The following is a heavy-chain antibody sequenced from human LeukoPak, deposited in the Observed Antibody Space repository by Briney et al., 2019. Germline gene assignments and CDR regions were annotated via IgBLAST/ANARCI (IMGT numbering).Heavy chain of an antibody. CDR1: GYTFTSYG. D-gene: IGHD6-13*01. Sequence: ASVKVPCKASGYTFTSYGISWVRQAPGQGLEWMGWISAYNGNTSYAQKLQGRVTMTTDTSTSTAYMELRSLRSDDTAVYYCARDQIAYSSSWDPSQDFDYWGQGTLVTVSS. J-gene: IGHJ4*02. CDR3: ARDQIAYSSSWDPSQDFDY. V-gene: IGHV1-18*01. CDR2: ISAYNGNT.